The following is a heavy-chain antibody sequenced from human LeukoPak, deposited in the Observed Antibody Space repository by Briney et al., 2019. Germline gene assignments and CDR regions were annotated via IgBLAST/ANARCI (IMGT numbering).Heavy chain of an antibody. CDR3: ARVPAAPRLYMDV. D-gene: IGHD2-2*01. CDR1: SVSVNSYY. J-gene: IGHJ6*02. Sequence: KPSETLSLTCTVSSVSVNSYYWSWIRRPPGKGLEWIGYIYYSGSTNYNPSLKSRVTISVDTSKNQFSLKLSSVTAADTAVYYCARVPAAPRLYMDVWGQGTTVIVSS. V-gene: IGHV4-59*02. CDR2: IYYSGST.